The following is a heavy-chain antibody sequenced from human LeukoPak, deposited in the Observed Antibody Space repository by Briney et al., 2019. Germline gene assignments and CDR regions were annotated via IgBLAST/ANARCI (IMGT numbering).Heavy chain of an antibody. CDR3: ARGLYDFWSGYYYYYYYYMDV. CDR1: GYTFTSYD. Sequence: GASVKVSCKASGYTFTSYDINWVRQATGQGLEWMGWMNPNSGNTGYAQKFQGRVTMTRNASISTAYMELSSLRSEDTAVYYCARGLYDFWSGYYYYYYYYMDVWGKGTTATVSS. V-gene: IGHV1-8*01. J-gene: IGHJ6*03. D-gene: IGHD3-3*01. CDR2: MNPNSGNT.